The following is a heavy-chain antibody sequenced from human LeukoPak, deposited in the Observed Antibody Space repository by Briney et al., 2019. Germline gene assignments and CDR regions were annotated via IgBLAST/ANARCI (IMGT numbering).Heavy chain of an antibody. D-gene: IGHD1-7*01. V-gene: IGHV4-59*08. CDR3: ARKLGYGMDV. CDR1: GGSLSGYY. CDR2: IHYSGTT. Sequence: PSETLSLTCTVSGGSLSGYYWSWFRQPPGKEVEWIGYIHYSGTTNYNPSLRSRVTISVDTSKNHFSLKLSSVTAADTAVYYCARKLGYGMDVWGQGTTVTVSS. J-gene: IGHJ6*02.